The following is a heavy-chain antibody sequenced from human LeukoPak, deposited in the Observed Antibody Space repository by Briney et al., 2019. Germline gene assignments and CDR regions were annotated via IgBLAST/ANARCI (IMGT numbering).Heavy chain of an antibody. Sequence: GESLKISCQASGYGFTSSAIAWVRPMPGKGLEWMGIIYPYDSDTRYSPSFQGQVTISADRSISTAYLQWSSLKASDTAIYYCARQYYSSGSCDFWGQGTLVTVSS. V-gene: IGHV5-51*01. CDR3: ARQYYSSGSCDF. D-gene: IGHD6-19*01. CDR1: GYGFTSSA. CDR2: IYPYDSDT. J-gene: IGHJ4*02.